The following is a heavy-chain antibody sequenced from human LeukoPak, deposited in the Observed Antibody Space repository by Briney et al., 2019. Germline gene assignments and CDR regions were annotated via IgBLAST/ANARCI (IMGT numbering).Heavy chain of an antibody. CDR2: ISGSSSTI. V-gene: IGHV3-48*04. Sequence: GGSLRLSCAASGFAFSSYSMNWVRQAPGKGLEWVSYISGSSSTIYYADSVKGRFTISRDNAKNSLYLQMNSLRAEDTAVYYCARDGDIVVVVAATFFDYWGQGTLVTVSS. D-gene: IGHD2-15*01. J-gene: IGHJ4*02. CDR3: ARDGDIVVVVAATFFDY. CDR1: GFAFSSYS.